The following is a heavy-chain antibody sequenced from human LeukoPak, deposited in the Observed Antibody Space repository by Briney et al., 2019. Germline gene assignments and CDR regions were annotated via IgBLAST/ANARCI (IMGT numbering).Heavy chain of an antibody. Sequence: ASVKVSCKASGYTFTGYYMHWVRQAPGQGLEWMGRINPNSGGTNYAQKFQGRVTMTRDTSISTAYMELRSLRSDDTAVYYCARGITIFKTQYYYYGMDVWGQGTTVTVSS. CDR1: GYTFTGYY. V-gene: IGHV1-2*06. D-gene: IGHD3-3*01. CDR3: ARGITIFKTQYYYYGMDV. J-gene: IGHJ6*02. CDR2: INPNSGGT.